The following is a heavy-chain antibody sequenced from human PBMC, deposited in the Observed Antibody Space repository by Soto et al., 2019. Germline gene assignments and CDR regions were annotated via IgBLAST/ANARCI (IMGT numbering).Heavy chain of an antibody. V-gene: IGHV1-58*01. Sequence: QMQLVQSGPEVKKPGTSVKVSCKSSGFTFTSSAVQWVRQARGQRLEWIGWIVVGSGNTNYAQKFQARVTITRDMTTRTAYMELSCLSSEDTAVYYCAAEFRVVVAATSGAFDYCGQGTLVTVSS. CDR2: IVVGSGNT. CDR1: GFTFTSSA. D-gene: IGHD2-15*01. CDR3: AAEFRVVVAATSGAFDY. J-gene: IGHJ4*02.